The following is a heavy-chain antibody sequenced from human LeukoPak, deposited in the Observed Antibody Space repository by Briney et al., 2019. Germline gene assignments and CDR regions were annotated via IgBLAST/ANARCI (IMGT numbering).Heavy chain of an antibody. CDR3: ARDLERKAVAGTEMDY. V-gene: IGHV4-39*02. CDR1: GGSITSSSYF. CDR2: IPYSGIT. Sequence: SETLSLTCTVSGGSITSSSYFWGWIRQPPGKGLDSIGSIPYSGITYYNPSLKSRVTMSVDSPKNQFSLKLSSVTAADTAVYYCARDLERKAVAGTEMDYWGQGTLVTVSS. J-gene: IGHJ4*02. D-gene: IGHD6-19*01.